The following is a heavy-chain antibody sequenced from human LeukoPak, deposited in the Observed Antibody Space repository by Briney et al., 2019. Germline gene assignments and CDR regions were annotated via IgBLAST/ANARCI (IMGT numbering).Heavy chain of an antibody. CDR3: GRAQRGNYYYYYMDV. CDR2: IFYNGDT. J-gene: IGHJ6*03. Sequence: SETLSLTCTVSGGSISSSSGYYWGWIRQPPGKGLEWIGSIFYNGDTYYNPSLKSRVTISVDASEMQFSLKLTSVTDADTAVYYCGRAQRGNYYYYYMDVWGKGTTVTVSS. CDR1: GGSISSSSGYY. V-gene: IGHV4-39*01.